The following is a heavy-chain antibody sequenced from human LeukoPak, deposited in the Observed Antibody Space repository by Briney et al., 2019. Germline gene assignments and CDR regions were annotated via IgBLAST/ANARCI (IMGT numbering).Heavy chain of an antibody. CDR2: TYHSGST. CDR1: GGSISSYY. D-gene: IGHD3-3*01. V-gene: IGHV4-59*08. J-gene: IGHJ5*02. CDR3: ARVPHGETVFGVVLYWLDP. Sequence: SETLSLTCTVSGGSISSYYWSWIRQPPGKGLEWIGSTYHSGSTNYNPSLKSRVTISVDTSKNQFSLKLNSVTAADTAVYYCARVPHGETVFGVVLYWLDPWGQGTLVTVFS.